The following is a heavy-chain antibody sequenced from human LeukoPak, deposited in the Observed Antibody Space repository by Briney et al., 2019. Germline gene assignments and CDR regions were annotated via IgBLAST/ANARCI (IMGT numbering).Heavy chain of an antibody. CDR3: ARDSLRFLEWLRYGMDV. V-gene: IGHV3-33*01. J-gene: IGHJ6*02. CDR2: IWYDGSNK. D-gene: IGHD3-3*01. CDR1: GFTFSSYG. Sequence: GGSLRLSCAASGFTFSSYGMHWVRQAPGKGLEWVAVIWYDGSNKYYADSVKVRFTISRDNSKNTLYLQMNSLRAEDTAVYYCARDSLRFLEWLRYGMDVWGQGTTVTVSS.